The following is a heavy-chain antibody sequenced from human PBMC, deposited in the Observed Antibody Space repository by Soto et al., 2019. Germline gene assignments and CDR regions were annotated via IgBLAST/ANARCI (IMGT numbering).Heavy chain of an antibody. D-gene: IGHD1-26*01. CDR2: ISGSGSST. J-gene: IGHJ2*01. CDR1: GFTFSSYA. Sequence: EVQLLQSGGGLVQPGGSLRLSCAASGFTFSSYAMNWVRQAPGQGLEWVSSISGSGSSTYYADSVKGRFTISRDNSKNTLSLQMTSLRVEDTAVYYCAKDSGRGYWYFDLWGRGTLVIVSS. CDR3: AKDSGRGYWYFDL. V-gene: IGHV3-23*01.